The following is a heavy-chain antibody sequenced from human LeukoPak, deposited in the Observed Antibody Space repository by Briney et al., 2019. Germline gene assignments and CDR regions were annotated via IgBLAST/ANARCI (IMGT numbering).Heavy chain of an antibody. CDR3: ARELIVVVVAATVWFDP. CDR1: GGSFSGYY. D-gene: IGHD2-15*01. V-gene: IGHV4-34*01. CDR2: INHSGST. J-gene: IGHJ5*02. Sequence: SETLSLTCAVYGGSFSGYYWRWIRQPPGKGLEWIGEINHSGSTNYNPSLKSRVTISVDTSKNQFSLKLSSVTAADTAVYYCARELIVVVVAATVWFDPWGQGTLVTVSS.